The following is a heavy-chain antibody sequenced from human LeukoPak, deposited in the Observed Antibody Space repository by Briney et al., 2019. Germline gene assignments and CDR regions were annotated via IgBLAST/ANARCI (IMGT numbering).Heavy chain of an antibody. V-gene: IGHV1-2*02. CDR3: ARAQGFGVVIIIDC. CDR2: INPNSGGT. J-gene: IGHJ4*02. CDR1: GYTFTSYG. D-gene: IGHD3-3*01. Sequence: ASVKVSCKASGYTFTSYGISWVRQAPGQGLEWMGWINPNSGGTNYAQKFQGRVTMTRDTSISTAYMELSRLRSDDTAVYYCARAQGFGVVIIIDCWGQGTLVTHSS.